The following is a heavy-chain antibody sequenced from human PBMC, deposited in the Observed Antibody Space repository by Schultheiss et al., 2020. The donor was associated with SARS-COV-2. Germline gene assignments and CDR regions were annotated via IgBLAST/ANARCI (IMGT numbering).Heavy chain of an antibody. Sequence: GGSLRLSCAASGFTFSDYYMSWVRQAPGKGLEWVSVIYSGGSTYYADSVKGRFTISRDNSKNTLYLHMNSLRAEDTAVYYCAREPPPYYYGMDVWGQGTTVTVSS. V-gene: IGHV3-66*01. CDR2: IYSGGST. CDR1: GFTFSDYY. CDR3: AREPPPYYYGMDV. J-gene: IGHJ6*02.